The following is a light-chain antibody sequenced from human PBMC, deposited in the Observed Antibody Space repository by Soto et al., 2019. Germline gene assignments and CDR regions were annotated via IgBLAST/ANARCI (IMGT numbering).Light chain of an antibody. V-gene: IGKV1-12*01. J-gene: IGKJ1*01. CDR3: LQHETYPRT. CDR1: QGISSW. CDR2: AAS. Sequence: DIQMTQSPSSVSASVGDRVTITCRASQGISSWLAWYQQKPGKAPKLLIYAASNLQTGVPSRFSGSGYGTDFTLTISSLQPEDFATYYCLQHETYPRTFGQGTKVDI.